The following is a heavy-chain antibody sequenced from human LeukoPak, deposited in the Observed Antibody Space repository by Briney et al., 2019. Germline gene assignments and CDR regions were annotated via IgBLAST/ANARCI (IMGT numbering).Heavy chain of an antibody. CDR1: GFTFSSYS. D-gene: IGHD4-17*01. J-gene: IGHJ4*02. CDR2: ISGSNNYI. CDR3: ARDYYGDYYFDY. V-gene: IGHV3-21*01. Sequence: GGSLRLSCAASGFTFSSYSMNWVRQAPGKGLEWVSSISGSNNYIYYADSLKGRFTISRDNAKNSLYLQMNSLRAEDTAVYYCARDYYGDYYFDYWGRGTLVTVSS.